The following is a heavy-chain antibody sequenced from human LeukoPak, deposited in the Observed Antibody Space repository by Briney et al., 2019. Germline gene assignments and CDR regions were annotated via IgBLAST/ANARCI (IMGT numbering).Heavy chain of an antibody. J-gene: IGHJ2*01. V-gene: IGHV3-23*01. CDR2: ISGSGGST. CDR3: VKVAQQWQHSDL. CDR1: GFTFSSYA. Sequence: GGSLRLSCAASGFTFSSYAMSWVRQAPGKGLEWVSAISGSGGSTYYADSVKGRFTISRDNSKNTLYLQMNSLRVEDTAVYYCVKVAQQWQHSDLWGRGTLVTVSS. D-gene: IGHD6-19*01.